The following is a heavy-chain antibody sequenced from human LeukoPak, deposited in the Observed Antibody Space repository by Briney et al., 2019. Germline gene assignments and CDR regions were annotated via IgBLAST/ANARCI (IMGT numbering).Heavy chain of an antibody. J-gene: IGHJ4*02. V-gene: IGHV3-53*05. CDR1: GFTVSSNF. Sequence: GGSLRLSCAASGFTVSSNFMSWVRQAPGKGLEWVSVIYGGGSTYYADSVKGRFTISRDNSKNTLYLQMNSLRAEDTAVYYCAKDQSHYDTSGYRYFNSWGQGTLVTVSS. CDR2: IYGGGST. D-gene: IGHD3-22*01. CDR3: AKDQSHYDTSGYRYFNS.